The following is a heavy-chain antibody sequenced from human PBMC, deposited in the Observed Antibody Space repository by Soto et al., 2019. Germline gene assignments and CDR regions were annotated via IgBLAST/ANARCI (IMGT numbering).Heavy chain of an antibody. CDR3: ARGATIDY. CDR1: GFTFSSYA. J-gene: IGHJ4*02. Sequence: EVQLLESGEALAQQGGSLRLSCAASGFTFSSYAMTWVSKAPGKGLEWVALLNGGGDSAYYADSVKGRFTISRYNFKNTLFLQMNNLRGEGTAVYYCARGATIDYWGQGTLVTVSS. V-gene: IGHV3-23*01. CDR2: LNGGGDSA.